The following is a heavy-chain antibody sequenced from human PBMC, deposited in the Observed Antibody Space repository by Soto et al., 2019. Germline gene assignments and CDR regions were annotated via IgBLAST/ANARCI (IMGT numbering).Heavy chain of an antibody. D-gene: IGHD2-2*01. J-gene: IGHJ2*01. CDR1: GFTFTDYW. CDR3: VRKVLGSTSRPDWWYFDL. Sequence: GGSLRLSCVASGFTFTDYWMSWVRQAPGKGLEWVANIKADGSERYYVDSLKGRFTISRDSAKNSLYLQMNSLRDEDTAVYYCVRKVLGSTSRPDWWYFDLWGGGTLVTVSS. V-gene: IGHV3-7*01. CDR2: IKADGSER.